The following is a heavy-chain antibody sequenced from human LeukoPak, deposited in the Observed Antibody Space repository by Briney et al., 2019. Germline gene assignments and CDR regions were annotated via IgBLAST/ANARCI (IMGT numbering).Heavy chain of an antibody. Sequence: GGSLRLSCAASGFTFSSYWMHWVRQAPGKGLVWVSRINSDGSSTKYADSVKGRFTISRDNAKNTLYVEMNNLRAEDTAVYYCARVDPKAPGDFSWGRGTLVTVSS. CDR1: GFTFSSYW. D-gene: IGHD3-3*01. CDR3: ARVDPKAPGDFS. J-gene: IGHJ4*02. V-gene: IGHV3-74*03. CDR2: INSDGSST.